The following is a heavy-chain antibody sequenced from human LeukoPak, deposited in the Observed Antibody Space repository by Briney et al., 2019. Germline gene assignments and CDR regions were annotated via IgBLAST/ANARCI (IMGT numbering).Heavy chain of an antibody. V-gene: IGHV4-39*07. CDR3: ARERIRHWFDP. CDR2: IYYSGST. Sequence: SETLSLTCTVSGGSISSSSYYWGWIRQPPGKGLEWIGSIYYSGSTPYNPSLKSRVTISVDTSKNQFSLKLSSVTAADAAVYYCARERIRHWFDPWGQGTLVTVSS. CDR1: GGSISSSSYY. D-gene: IGHD2-15*01. J-gene: IGHJ5*02.